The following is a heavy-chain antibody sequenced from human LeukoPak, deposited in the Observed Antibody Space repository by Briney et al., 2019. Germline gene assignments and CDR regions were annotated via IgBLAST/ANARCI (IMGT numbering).Heavy chain of an antibody. D-gene: IGHD2-2*01. V-gene: IGHV3-21*01. CDR2: ISSSSSYI. J-gene: IGHJ4*02. Sequence: PGGSLRLSCAASGFTFSSYSMNWVRQAPGKGLEWVSSISSSSSYIYYADSVRGRFSISRDNAKNTLYLHMNSLRADDTAVYYCARGLSGYASSLGYWGQGTLVTVSS. CDR1: GFTFSSYS. CDR3: ARGLSGYASSLGY.